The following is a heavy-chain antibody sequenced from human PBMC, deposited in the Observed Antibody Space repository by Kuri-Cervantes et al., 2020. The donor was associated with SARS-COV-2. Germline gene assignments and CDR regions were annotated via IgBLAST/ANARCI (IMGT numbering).Heavy chain of an antibody. D-gene: IGHD2-8*01. V-gene: IGHV3-48*04. CDR2: ISSSSSTI. Sequence: GGSLRLSCAASGFTFSSYSMNWVRQAPGKGLEWVSYISSSSSTIYYADSVKGRFTISRDNAKNSLYLQMNSLRAEDTAVYYCARESALLSLDYWGQGTLVTVSS. J-gene: IGHJ4*02. CDR3: ARESALLSLDY. CDR1: GFTFSSYS.